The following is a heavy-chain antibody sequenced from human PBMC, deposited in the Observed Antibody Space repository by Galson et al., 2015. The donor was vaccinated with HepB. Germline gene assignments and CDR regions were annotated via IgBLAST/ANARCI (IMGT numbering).Heavy chain of an antibody. Sequence: SPRLSCAASGFTFSSSTLNWVRQAPGKGLGSVSYINSSGTTMYYATSAKGRFTISRDNAQNSLYLQMNSLRDEDTVVYYCARVYFGSGSSSAHCYLDRWGRGALVSSSS. CDR1: GFTFSSST. J-gene: IGHJ2*01. CDR3: ARVYFGSGSSSAHCYLDR. D-gene: IGHD3-10*01. V-gene: IGHV3-48*02. CDR2: INSSGTTM.